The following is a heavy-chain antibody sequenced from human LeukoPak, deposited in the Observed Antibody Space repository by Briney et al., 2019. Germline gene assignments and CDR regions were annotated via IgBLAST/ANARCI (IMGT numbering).Heavy chain of an antibody. CDR3: ARWGSGYYNLDY. D-gene: IGHD3-9*01. CDR2: ISGDSKYI. V-gene: IGHV3-21*01. Sequence: GGSLRLSCAGSGFTFSRYTFNWVRQAPGRGLEWVSAISGDSKYIYYTDSVKGRFTISRDNAKNSVFLQMNSLRVEDTAVYYCARWGSGYYNLDYWGQGTLVTVSS. CDR1: GFTFSRYT. J-gene: IGHJ4*02.